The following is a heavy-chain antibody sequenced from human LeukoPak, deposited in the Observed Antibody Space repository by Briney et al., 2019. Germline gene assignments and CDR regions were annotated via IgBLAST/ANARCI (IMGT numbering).Heavy chain of an antibody. CDR3: ARVSDSSGYYFLFDY. J-gene: IGHJ4*02. V-gene: IGHV4-59*01. Sequence: SETLSLTCTVSGGSISSYYWSWIRQPPGKGLEWIGYIYYSGSTNYNPSLKSRVTISVDTSKNQFSLKLSSVTAADTAVYYCARVSDSSGYYFLFDYWGQGTLATVSS. CDR2: IYYSGST. D-gene: IGHD3-22*01. CDR1: GGSISSYY.